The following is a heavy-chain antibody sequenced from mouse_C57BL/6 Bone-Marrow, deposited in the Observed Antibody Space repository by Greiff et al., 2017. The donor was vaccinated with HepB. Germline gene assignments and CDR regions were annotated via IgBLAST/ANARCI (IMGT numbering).Heavy chain of an antibody. Sequence: QVQLQQPGAELVKPGASVKLSCKASGYTFTSYWMHWVKQRPGQGLEWIGMIHPNSGSTNYNEKFKSKATLTVDKSSSTAYMQLSSLTSEDSAVYYCARSRYYCSRSAMDYWGQGTSVTVSS. CDR3: ARSRYYCSRSAMDY. D-gene: IGHD1-1*01. J-gene: IGHJ4*01. V-gene: IGHV1-64*01. CDR2: IHPNSGST. CDR1: GYTFTSYW.